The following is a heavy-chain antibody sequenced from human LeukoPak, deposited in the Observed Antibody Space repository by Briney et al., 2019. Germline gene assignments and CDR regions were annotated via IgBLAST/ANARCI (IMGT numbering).Heavy chain of an antibody. Sequence: SETLSLTCTVSGGSISSSSYYWGWIRRPPGKGLEWIGSIYYSGSTNYNPSLKSRVTISEDTSKNQFSLNLTSVTAADTAVYYCARRGYCSSTTCYAGGGFDYWGQGTLVTVSS. CDR1: GGSISSSSYY. V-gene: IGHV4-39*01. D-gene: IGHD2-2*01. CDR2: IYYSGST. CDR3: ARRGYCSSTTCYAGGGFDY. J-gene: IGHJ4*02.